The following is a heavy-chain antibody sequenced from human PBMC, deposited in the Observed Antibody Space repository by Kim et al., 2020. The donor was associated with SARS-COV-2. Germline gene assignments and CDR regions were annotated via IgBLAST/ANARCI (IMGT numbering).Heavy chain of an antibody. J-gene: IGHJ3*02. Sequence: GMNEYYAESVRGRFTISRDNSKNTLFLLMNNLKVEDTALYYCARGARAFDIWGQGTMDTVSS. V-gene: IGHV3-30*01. CDR2: GMNE. CDR3: ARGARAFDI.